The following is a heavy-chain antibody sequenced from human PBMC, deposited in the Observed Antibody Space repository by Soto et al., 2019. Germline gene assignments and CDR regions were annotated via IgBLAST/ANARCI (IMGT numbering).Heavy chain of an antibody. J-gene: IGHJ3*02. CDR1: GGTFSSYA. Sequence: QVQLVQSGAEVQKPGSSVKVSCKASGGTFSSYAISWVRLAPGQGLEWMGGIIPIFGTANYAQKFQGRVTITADKSTSTAYMELSTLRSEDTAVYYCARELVGATLEGAFDIWGQGTMVTVSS. CDR3: ARELVGATLEGAFDI. D-gene: IGHD1-26*01. CDR2: IIPIFGTA. V-gene: IGHV1-69*06.